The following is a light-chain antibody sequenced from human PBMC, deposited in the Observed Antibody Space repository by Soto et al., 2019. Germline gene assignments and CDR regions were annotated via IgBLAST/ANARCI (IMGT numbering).Light chain of an antibody. V-gene: IGLV2-11*01. CDR2: DVS. Sequence: QSALTQPRSVSGSPGQSVTISCTGTSSDVGGYNYVSWYQQHPGKAPKLMIYDVSKRPSGVPDRFSGSKSGNTASLTISGLQALDEADYNCCAYADRPFYASGTGT. CDR1: SSDVGGYNY. CDR3: CAYADRPFYA. J-gene: IGLJ1*01.